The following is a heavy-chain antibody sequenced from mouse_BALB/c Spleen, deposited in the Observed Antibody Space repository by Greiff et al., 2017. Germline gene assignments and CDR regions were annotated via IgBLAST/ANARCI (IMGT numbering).Heavy chain of an antibody. V-gene: IGHV1-69*02. Sequence: VQLQQSGAELVRPGASVKLSCKASGYTFTSYWINWVKQRPGQGLEWIGNIYPSDSYTNYNQKFKDKATLTVDKSSSTAYMQLSSPTSEDSAVYYCTRSGFITTAKGGYFDYWGQGTTLTVSS. J-gene: IGHJ2*01. CDR3: TRSGFITTAKGGYFDY. D-gene: IGHD1-2*01. CDR1: GYTFTSYW. CDR2: IYPSDSYT.